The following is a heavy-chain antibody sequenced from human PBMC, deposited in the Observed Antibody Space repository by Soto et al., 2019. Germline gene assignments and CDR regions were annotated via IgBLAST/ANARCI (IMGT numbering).Heavy chain of an antibody. D-gene: IGHD3-16*01. Sequence: QVQLQESGPGLVKPSQTLSLTCTVSGGSISSGGYYWTWIRQHPGKGLEWIGYIDYSGSTYYNPSLPPRGTLPVYASRSQCSLKLSSVPAADTAVFCGARSLFPWGQGTLVTVSS. J-gene: IGHJ5*02. V-gene: IGHV4-31*03. CDR2: IDYSGST. CDR1: GGSISSGGYY. CDR3: ARSLFP.